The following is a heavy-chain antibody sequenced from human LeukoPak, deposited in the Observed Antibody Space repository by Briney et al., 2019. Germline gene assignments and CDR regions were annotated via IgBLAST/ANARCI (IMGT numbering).Heavy chain of an antibody. V-gene: IGHV3-48*02. D-gene: IGHD6-13*01. CDR1: GFTFSNYN. CDR2: ISTRSSTI. J-gene: IGHJ4*02. Sequence: GGSLRLSCAASGFTFSNYNMNWVRQAPGKGLEWVSYISTRSSTIYYADSVKGRFTISRDNAKNSLYLQMNSLRDGDTAVYYCARGWYGSYYFDYWGQGTLVTVSS. CDR3: ARGWYGSYYFDY.